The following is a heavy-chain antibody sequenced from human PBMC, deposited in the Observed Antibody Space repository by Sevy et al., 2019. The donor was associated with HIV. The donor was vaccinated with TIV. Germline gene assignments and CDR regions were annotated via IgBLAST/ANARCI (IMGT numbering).Heavy chain of an antibody. CDR2: SYSDDSR. CDR1: GFTVTNNY. V-gene: IGHV3-53*01. J-gene: IGHJ6*02. D-gene: IGHD6-13*01. CDR3: ARLHPHIAAARPMDV. Sequence: GGSLRLSCAASGFTVTNNYISWVRQAPGKGLDWVALSYSDDSRYFADSVRGRFTISRDSLKNTLYLQMNSLRAEDTAVYYCARLHPHIAAARPMDVWGQGTTVTVSS.